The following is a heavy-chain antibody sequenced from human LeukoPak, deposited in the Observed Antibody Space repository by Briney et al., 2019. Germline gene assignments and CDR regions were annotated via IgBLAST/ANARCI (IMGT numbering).Heavy chain of an antibody. J-gene: IGHJ1*01. Sequence: ASVKVSCKASGYTFTNYAIHWVRQAPGQRLEWMGWINAGNGNTKYSQKFQGRVTITRDTSASTAYMELSSLRSEDTAVYYCARPHYGGNSGAYFQHWGQGTLVTVSS. D-gene: IGHD4-23*01. V-gene: IGHV1-3*01. CDR2: INAGNGNT. CDR3: ARPHYGGNSGAYFQH. CDR1: GYTFTNYA.